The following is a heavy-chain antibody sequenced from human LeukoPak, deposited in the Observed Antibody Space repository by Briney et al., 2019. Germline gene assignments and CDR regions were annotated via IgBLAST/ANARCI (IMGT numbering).Heavy chain of an antibody. D-gene: IGHD4-17*01. CDR2: IRSKAYGGTT. J-gene: IGHJ5*02. V-gene: IGHV3-49*03. CDR3: TRDQNDYGDRAWFDP. Sequence: PGRSLRLSCTASGFTFGDYAMSWFRQAPGKGLEWVGFIRSKAYGGTTEYAASVKGRFTISRDDSKSIAYLQMNSLKTEDTAVYYCTRDQNDYGDRAWFDPWGQGTLVTSPQ. CDR1: GFTFGDYA.